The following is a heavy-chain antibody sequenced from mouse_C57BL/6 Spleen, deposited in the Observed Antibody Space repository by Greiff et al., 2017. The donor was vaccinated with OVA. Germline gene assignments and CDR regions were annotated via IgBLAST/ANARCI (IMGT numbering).Heavy chain of an antibody. CDR1: GYAFSSSW. Sequence: QVQLKQSGPELVKPGASVKISCKASGYAFSSSWMNWVKQRPGKGLEWIGRIYPGDGDTNYNGKFKGKATLTADKSSSTAYMQLSSLTSEDSAVYFCARSYSNYEDYWGQGTTLTVSS. CDR2: IYPGDGDT. J-gene: IGHJ2*01. CDR3: ARSYSNYEDY. D-gene: IGHD2-5*01. V-gene: IGHV1-82*01.